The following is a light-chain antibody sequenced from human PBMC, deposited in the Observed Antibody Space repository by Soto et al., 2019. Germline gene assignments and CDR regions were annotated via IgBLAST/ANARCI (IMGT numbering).Light chain of an antibody. V-gene: IGKV3-15*01. Sequence: EIVMTQSPATLSVSPGERATLSCRASQSVSNNLAWYQQKPGQAPRLLIYHASTRATGIPARFSGSGSGTDFNLTISSAQSEDFAVYYCNTYNKWPLTFCGGTKVETK. CDR3: NTYNKWPLT. CDR1: QSVSNN. CDR2: HAS. J-gene: IGKJ4*01.